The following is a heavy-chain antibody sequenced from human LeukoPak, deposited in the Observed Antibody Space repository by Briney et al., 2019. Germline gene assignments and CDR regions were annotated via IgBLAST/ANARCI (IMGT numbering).Heavy chain of an antibody. Sequence: GGSLRLSCAASGFTFNNYAMSWVRQAPGKGLEWVAVISYDGSNKYYADSVKGRFTISRDNSKNTLYLQMNSLRAEDTAVYYCAKDRAIFGVVISFVDYWGQGTLVTVSS. V-gene: IGHV3-30*18. J-gene: IGHJ4*02. D-gene: IGHD3-3*01. CDR3: AKDRAIFGVVISFVDY. CDR2: ISYDGSNK. CDR1: GFTFNNYA.